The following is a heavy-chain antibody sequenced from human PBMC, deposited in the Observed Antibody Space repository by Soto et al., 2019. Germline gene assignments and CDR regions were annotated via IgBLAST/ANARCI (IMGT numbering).Heavy chain of an antibody. J-gene: IGHJ4*02. V-gene: IGHV3-33*01. Sequence: QVPLVESGGGVVQPGRSLRLSCVVSGFTFTSYGMHWVRQAPGKGLEWVAIIWYDGSNKYYADSVKGRFTISRDDSKNTLYLQMNSLRAEDTAVYYCARVYDSGWSADYWGQGTLVTVSS. CDR2: IWYDGSNK. D-gene: IGHD6-19*01. CDR1: GFTFTSYG. CDR3: ARVYDSGWSADY.